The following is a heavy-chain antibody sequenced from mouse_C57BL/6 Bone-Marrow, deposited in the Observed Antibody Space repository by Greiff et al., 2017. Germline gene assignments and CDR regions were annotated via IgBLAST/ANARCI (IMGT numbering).Heavy chain of an antibody. CDR2: IYPGDGDT. Sequence: QVQLQQSGAELVKPGASVKISCKASGYAFSSYWMNWVKQRPGKGLEWIGQIYPGDGDTNYNGKFKGKATLTADKSSSTAYMQLSSLTSEDSAVYFCARGRYYGSSYHWYFDVWGTGTTVTVSS. CDR3: ARGRYYGSSYHWYFDV. J-gene: IGHJ1*03. V-gene: IGHV1-80*01. D-gene: IGHD1-1*01. CDR1: GYAFSSYW.